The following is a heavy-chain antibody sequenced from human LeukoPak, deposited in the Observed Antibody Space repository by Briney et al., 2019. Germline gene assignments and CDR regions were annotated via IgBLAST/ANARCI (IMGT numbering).Heavy chain of an antibody. D-gene: IGHD3-10*01. CDR1: GYTFTSYG. V-gene: IGHV1-18*01. CDR2: ISAYNGNT. CDR3: ARGDHLIGEDYYYMDV. Sequence: ASVKVSCKASGYTFTSYGISWVRQAPGQGLEWMGWISAYNGNTNYAQKLQGRVTMTTDTSTSTAYMELRSLRSDDTAVYYCARGDHLIGEDYYYMDVWGKGTTVTVSS. J-gene: IGHJ6*03.